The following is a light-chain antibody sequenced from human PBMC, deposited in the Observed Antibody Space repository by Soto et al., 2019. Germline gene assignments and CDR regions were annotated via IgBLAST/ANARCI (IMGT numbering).Light chain of an antibody. Sequence: DIQMIQSPSTLSASVGDRVTITCRASQGLNSWLAWYQQKPGKAPKLLIYKASSLESGVPSRFSGSGSGTEFTLTISSLQPDDFATYYCQQYDGYWTFGQGTKVEIK. CDR2: KAS. CDR3: QQYDGYWT. J-gene: IGKJ1*01. V-gene: IGKV1-5*03. CDR1: QGLNSW.